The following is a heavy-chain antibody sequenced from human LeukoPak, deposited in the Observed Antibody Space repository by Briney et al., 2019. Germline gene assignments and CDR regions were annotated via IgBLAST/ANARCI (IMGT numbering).Heavy chain of an antibody. Sequence: GGSLRLSRAASGFTFSSYGMHWVRQAPGKGLEWVAVIWYDGSNKYYADSVKGRFTISRDNSKNTLYLQMNSLRAEDTAVYYCARDHSVVPAAILDYWGQGTLVTVSS. CDR1: GFTFSSYG. CDR2: IWYDGSNK. D-gene: IGHD2-2*02. J-gene: IGHJ4*02. V-gene: IGHV3-33*01. CDR3: ARDHSVVPAAILDY.